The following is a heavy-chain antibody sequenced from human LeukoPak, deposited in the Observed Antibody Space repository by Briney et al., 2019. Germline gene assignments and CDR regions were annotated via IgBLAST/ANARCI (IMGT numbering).Heavy chain of an antibody. J-gene: IGHJ4*02. V-gene: IGHV3-11*01. D-gene: IGHD3-3*01. CDR2: ISSSGSTI. CDR3: ARDRLRIFGVVTYMFDY. CDR1: GFTFSEYY. Sequence: PGGSLRLSCAASGFTFSEYYMSWIRQAPGKGPEWVSYISSSGSTIYYADSVKGRFTISRDNAKNSLYLQMNSLRAEDTAVYYCARDRLRIFGVVTYMFDYWGQGTLVTVSS.